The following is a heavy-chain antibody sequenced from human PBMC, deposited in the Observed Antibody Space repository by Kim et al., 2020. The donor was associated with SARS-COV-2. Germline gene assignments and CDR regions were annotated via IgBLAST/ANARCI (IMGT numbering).Heavy chain of an antibody. CDR1: GFTFSSYS. J-gene: IGHJ3*02. CDR2: ISSSSSYI. CDR3: ARVFYYYGSGSYLFDAFDI. V-gene: IGHV3-21*01. D-gene: IGHD3-10*01. Sequence: GGSLRLSCAASGFTFSSYSMNWVRQAPGKGLEWVSSISSSSSYIYHADSVKGRFTISRDNAKNSLYLQMNSLRAEDTAVYYCARVFYYYGSGSYLFDAFDIWGQGTMVTVSS.